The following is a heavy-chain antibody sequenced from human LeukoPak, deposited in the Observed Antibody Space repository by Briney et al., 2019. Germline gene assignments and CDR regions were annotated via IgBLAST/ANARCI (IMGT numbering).Heavy chain of an antibody. CDR3: ARGNPQQQLAFDY. D-gene: IGHD6-13*01. V-gene: IGHV4-39*01. CDR1: GDSISSSGHW. CDR2: ISYSGSP. J-gene: IGHJ4*02. Sequence: PSETLSLTCTVSGDSISSSGHWWGWIRQPPGEGLEWIGSISYSGSPSYNPSLKSRVTISVDTSKNQVSLKLSSVTAADTAVYYCARGNPQQQLAFDYWGQGTLVTVSS.